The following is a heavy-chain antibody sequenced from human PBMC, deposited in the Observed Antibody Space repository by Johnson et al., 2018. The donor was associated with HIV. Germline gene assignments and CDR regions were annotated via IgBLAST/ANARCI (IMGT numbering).Heavy chain of an antibody. D-gene: IGHD1-1*01. CDR1: DFTVSGNY. CDR3: ARGGIIHDAFDI. CDR2: IKQDGSEK. V-gene: IGHV3-7*01. Sequence: VQLVESGGGLIQPGGSLRLSCAASDFTVSGNYMSWVRQAPGKGLEWVANIKQDGSEKYYVDSVKGRFTISRDNSKNTLYLQMSSLRAEDTAVYYCARGGIIHDAFDIWGQGTMVTVSS. J-gene: IGHJ3*02.